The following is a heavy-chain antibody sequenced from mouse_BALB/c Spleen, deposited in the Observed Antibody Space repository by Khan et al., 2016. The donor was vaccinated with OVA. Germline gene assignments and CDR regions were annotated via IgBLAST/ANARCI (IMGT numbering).Heavy chain of an antibody. J-gene: IGHJ3*01. CDR3: ARWYFGSTWLAY. D-gene: IGHD1-1*01. CDR1: GYTFTEYT. CDR2: INPTNGDT. Sequence: QLQQSGPELVKPGASVKISCKTSGYTFTEYTMHWVKQSHGKSLEWIGGINPTNGDTNYSQKFKGKATLTVDKSSSTAYLEFRSLTSEDAAVYYCARWYFGSTWLAYWGQGTLVTVSA. V-gene: IGHV1-18*01.